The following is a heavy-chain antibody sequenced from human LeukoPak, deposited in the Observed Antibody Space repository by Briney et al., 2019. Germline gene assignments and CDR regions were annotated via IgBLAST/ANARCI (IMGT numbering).Heavy chain of an antibody. CDR1: GYTFTTYC. CDR3: ARGIELADPFDY. Sequence: AVKLSCKASGYTFTTYCRDWVRLAPGQGLEWMGIINPSGGSTSYAQKFQGRVTMTRDTSTSTVYMELSSLRSEDTAVYYCARGIELADPFDYWGQGTLATVSS. V-gene: IGHV1-46*01. D-gene: IGHD6-19*01. CDR2: INPSGGST. J-gene: IGHJ4*02.